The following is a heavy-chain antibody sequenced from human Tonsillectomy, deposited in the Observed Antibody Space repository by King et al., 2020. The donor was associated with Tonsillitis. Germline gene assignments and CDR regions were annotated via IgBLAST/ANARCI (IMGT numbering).Heavy chain of an antibody. V-gene: IGHV2-26*01. CDR2: IFSNDEK. D-gene: IGHD6-13*01. J-gene: IGHJ2*01. CDR3: VRIRSGSSWYWYFDL. Sequence: VTLKESGPVLVKPTETLTLTCTVSGFSLSNARMGVSWIRQPPGKALEWLAHIFSNDEKSYNTSLKSRLTISKDTSKSQVVLTMTNMDPVDTATYSCVRIRSGSSWYWYFDLWGRGTLVSVSS. CDR1: GFSLSNARMG.